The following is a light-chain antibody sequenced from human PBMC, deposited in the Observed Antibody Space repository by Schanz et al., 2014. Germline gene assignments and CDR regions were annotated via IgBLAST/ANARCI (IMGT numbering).Light chain of an antibody. CDR2: WAS. Sequence: DIVMTQSPDSLAVSLGERATINCKSSQSVLYTSHNKNFLAWYQHKPGQPPKLLISWASTRESGVPDRFTGSGSGTDFTLTISNLQAEDVAVYYCQQYYSLPLTFGGGTKVEIK. V-gene: IGKV4-1*01. CDR3: QQYYSLPLT. CDR1: QSVLYTSHNKNF. J-gene: IGKJ4*01.